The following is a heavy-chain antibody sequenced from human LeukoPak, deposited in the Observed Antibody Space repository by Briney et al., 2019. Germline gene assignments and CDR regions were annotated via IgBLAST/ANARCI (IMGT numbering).Heavy chain of an antibody. J-gene: IGHJ6*02. CDR3: TKDHDGMHA. CDR1: GFTFSSNA. CDR2: ISVSGSRA. V-gene: IGHV3-23*01. Sequence: PGGSLRLSCAASGFTFSSNAMSWVRQAPGKGLEWVSVISVSGSRAYYADFVKGRFTVSRDNSKNTVLLQMNSLIVEDTAVYYCTKDHDGMHAWGQGTTVTVSS.